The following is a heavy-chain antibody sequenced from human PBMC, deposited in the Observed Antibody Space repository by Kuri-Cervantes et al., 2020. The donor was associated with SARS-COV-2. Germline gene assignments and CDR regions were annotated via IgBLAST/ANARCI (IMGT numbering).Heavy chain of an antibody. CDR2: ISYDGSNK. CDR3: AKDSLLWFGETYYYYYGMDV. CDR1: GFTSSSYG. J-gene: IGHJ6*02. V-gene: IGHV3-30*18. Sequence: GGSLRLSCAASGFTSSSYGMHWVRQAPGKGLEWVAVISYDGSNKYYADSVNGRFTISRDNSKNTLYLQMNSLRAEDTAVYYCAKDSLLWFGETYYYYYGMDVWGQGTTVTVSS. D-gene: IGHD3-10*01.